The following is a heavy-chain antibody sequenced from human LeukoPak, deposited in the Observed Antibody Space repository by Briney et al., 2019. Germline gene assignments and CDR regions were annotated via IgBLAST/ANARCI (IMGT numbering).Heavy chain of an antibody. J-gene: IGHJ5*02. D-gene: IGHD3-10*01. Sequence: SETLSLTCTVSGGSISSGDYSWSWIRQPPGKGLEWIGYIYYSGSTYYNPSLKSRVTISVDTSKNQFSLKLSSVTAADTAVYYCASVWFGELLGVFDPWGQGTLVTVSS. CDR2: IYYSGST. CDR3: ASVWFGELLGVFDP. CDR1: GGSISSGDYS. V-gene: IGHV4-30-4*01.